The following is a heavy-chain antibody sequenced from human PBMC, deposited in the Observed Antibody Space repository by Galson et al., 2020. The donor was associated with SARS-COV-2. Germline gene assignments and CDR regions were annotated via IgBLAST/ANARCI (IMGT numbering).Heavy chain of an antibody. CDR1: GFTFSNYG. V-gene: IGHV3-30*18. D-gene: IGHD2-8*02. CDR2: ISYDESNK. CDR3: AKVSGGFCTGGACYYLDT. Sequence: GASLQISCVASGFTFSNYGMHWVRQAPGKGLEWVAVISYDESNKSYADSVKGRFTISRDTSKNTLYLQMNSLRPEDAAVYYCAKVSGGFCTGGACYYLDTWGQGTLFTVYS. J-gene: IGHJ5*02.